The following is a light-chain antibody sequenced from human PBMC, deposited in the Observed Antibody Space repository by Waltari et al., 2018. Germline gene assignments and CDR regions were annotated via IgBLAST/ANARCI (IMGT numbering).Light chain of an antibody. V-gene: IGLV2-14*01. CDR1: SSDVGGYNY. J-gene: IGLJ1*01. CDR3: SSYTSSSTYV. CDR2: DVS. Sequence: QSALTQPASVSGSPGQSITISCTGTSSDVGGYNYVSWYQQHPGKAPKLMIYDVSKRPSGVSNRFPVSKSGNTASLTIPGLPAEDEADYYCSSYTSSSTYVFGTGTKVTVL.